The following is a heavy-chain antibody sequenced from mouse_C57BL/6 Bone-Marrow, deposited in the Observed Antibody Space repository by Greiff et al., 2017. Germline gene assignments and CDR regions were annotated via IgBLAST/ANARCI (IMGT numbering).Heavy chain of an antibody. J-gene: IGHJ1*03. CDR3: ARSDYYYGSSYGYFDV. Sequence: VQLQQSGAELARPGASVKLSCKASGYTFTSSGISWVKQRTGQGLEWIGEIYPRSGNTYYNEKFKGKATLTADKSSSTAYMELRSLTSEDSAVYFCARSDYYYGSSYGYFDVGGTGTTVTVSS. D-gene: IGHD1-1*01. V-gene: IGHV1-81*01. CDR2: IYPRSGNT. CDR1: GYTFTSSG.